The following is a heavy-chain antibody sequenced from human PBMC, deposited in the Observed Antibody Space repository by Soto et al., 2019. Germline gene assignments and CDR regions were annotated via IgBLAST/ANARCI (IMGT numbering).Heavy chain of an antibody. CDR1: GYTFTTYD. CDR3: VALAR. D-gene: IGHD6-6*01. Sequence: QVQLVQSGAEVREPGASVKVSCKTSGYTFTTYDINWVRQASGQGLEWMGWMKPNSGDTGYGQKFQSRVALTRDTSTSTAYMELCGLKSEDTAVYYCVALARWGQGTLVTVSS. V-gene: IGHV1-8*01. CDR2: MKPNSGDT. J-gene: IGHJ4*02.